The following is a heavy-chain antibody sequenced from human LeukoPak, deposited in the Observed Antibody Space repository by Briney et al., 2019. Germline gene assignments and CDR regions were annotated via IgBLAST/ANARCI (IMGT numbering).Heavy chain of an antibody. CDR1: GFTFGDYA. CDR2: IRSKAYGGTT. V-gene: IGHV3-49*04. J-gene: IGHJ4*02. Sequence: GGSLRLSWTASGFTFGDYAMSWVRQAPGKGLEWGGFIRSKAYGGTTEYAASVKGRFTISRDDSKSIAYLQMNSLKTEDTAVYYCTRGSGITGTTYGYWGQGTLVTVSS. D-gene: IGHD1-7*01. CDR3: TRGSGITGTTYGY.